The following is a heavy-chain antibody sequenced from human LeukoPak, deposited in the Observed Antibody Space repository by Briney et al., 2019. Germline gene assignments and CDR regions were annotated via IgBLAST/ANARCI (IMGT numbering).Heavy chain of an antibody. D-gene: IGHD5-12*01. CDR1: AFTFNTFDNFA. CDR2: ISESGAST. CDR3: AKGLAYTGYDYWFDA. Sequence: GGSLRLSCSVSAFTFNTFDNFAMNWVRQAPGKGLEWVAAISESGASTYYAASVKGRFTISRDNSENTLYLQMNSLRAADTAVYYCAKGLAYTGYDYWFDAWGQGTLVTVSS. J-gene: IGHJ5*02. V-gene: IGHV3-23*01.